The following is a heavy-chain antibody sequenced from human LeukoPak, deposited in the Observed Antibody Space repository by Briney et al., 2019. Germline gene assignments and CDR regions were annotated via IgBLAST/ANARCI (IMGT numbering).Heavy chain of an antibody. Sequence: ASVKVSCKASGYTFTGYYMHWVRQAPGQGLEWMGWINPNSGGTNYAQKFQGRVTMTRDTSISTAYMELSRLRSDDTAVYYCARVKPRRRGGGPFDYWGQGTLVTVSS. CDR3: ARVKPRRRGGGPFDY. V-gene: IGHV1-2*02. CDR2: INPNSGGT. CDR1: GYTFTGYY. J-gene: IGHJ4*02. D-gene: IGHD3-10*01.